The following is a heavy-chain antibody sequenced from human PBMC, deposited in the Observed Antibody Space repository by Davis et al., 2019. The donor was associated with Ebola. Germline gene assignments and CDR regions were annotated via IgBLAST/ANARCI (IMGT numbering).Heavy chain of an antibody. D-gene: IGHD1-1*01. CDR2: IFPGDSDT. J-gene: IGHJ4*02. CDR1: GYSFTSYW. CDR3: ARTTGIGMSY. V-gene: IGHV5-51*01. Sequence: GESLKISCKGSGYSFTSYWIVWVRQMPGKGLECMGIIFPGDSDTRYSPSFQGQVTISVDKSIDTAYLQWSSLKASDTATYYCARTTGIGMSYWGQGTLVTVSS.